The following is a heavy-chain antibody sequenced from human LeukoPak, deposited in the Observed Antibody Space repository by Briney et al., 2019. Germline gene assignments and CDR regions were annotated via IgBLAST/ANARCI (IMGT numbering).Heavy chain of an antibody. Sequence: SETLSLTCAVYGGSFSGYYWSWIRQPPGKGLEWIGEVNHSGSTNYNPSLKSRVTISVDTSENQFSLKLSSVTAADTAVYCCASSGWTGWFDYWGQGTLVTVSS. CDR2: VNHSGST. V-gene: IGHV4-34*01. D-gene: IGHD6-19*01. CDR1: GGSFSGYY. CDR3: ASSGWTGWFDY. J-gene: IGHJ4*02.